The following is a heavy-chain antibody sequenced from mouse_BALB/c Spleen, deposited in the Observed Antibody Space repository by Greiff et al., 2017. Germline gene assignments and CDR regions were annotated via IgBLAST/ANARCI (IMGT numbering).Heavy chain of an antibody. V-gene: IGHV1S56*01. CDR1: GYTFTSYY. CDR2: IYPGDGST. CDR3: ARPLKENLYYAMDY. Sequence: QVQLKQSGPELVKPGASVKMSCKASGYTFTSYYIHWVKQRPGQGLEWIGWIYPGDGSTKYNEKFKGKTTLTADKSSSTAYMLLSSLTSEDSAIYFCARPLKENLYYAMDYWGQGTSVTVSS. J-gene: IGHJ4*01.